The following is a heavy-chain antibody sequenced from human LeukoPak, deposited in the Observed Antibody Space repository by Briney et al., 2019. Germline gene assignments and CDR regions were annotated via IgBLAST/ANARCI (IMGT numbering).Heavy chain of an antibody. J-gene: IGHJ6*03. CDR3: ARDSHAAPNAMDV. D-gene: IGHD6-25*01. CDR1: GFTFSSYS. V-gene: IGHV3-48*01. CDR2: ISGSSGTI. Sequence: GGSLRLSCAASGFTFSSYSMNWVRQAPGKGPEWVSYISGSSGTIYYADSVKGRFTISRDNVKNSLYLQMNSLRAEDTAVYYCARDSHAAPNAMDVWGKGTTVTVSS.